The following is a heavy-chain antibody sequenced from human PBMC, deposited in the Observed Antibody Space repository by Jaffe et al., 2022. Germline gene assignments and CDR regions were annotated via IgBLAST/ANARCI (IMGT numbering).Heavy chain of an antibody. Sequence: QVQLVESGGGVVQPGGSLRLSCAASGFTFSSYGMHWVRQAPGKGLEWVAFIRYDGSNKYYADSVKGRFTISRDNSKNTLYLQMNSLRAEDTAVYYCAKPRGGLVVRYYFDYWGQGTLVTVSS. D-gene: IGHD6-6*01. J-gene: IGHJ4*02. CDR1: GFTFSSYG. V-gene: IGHV3-30*02. CDR2: IRYDGSNK. CDR3: AKPRGGLVVRYYFDY.